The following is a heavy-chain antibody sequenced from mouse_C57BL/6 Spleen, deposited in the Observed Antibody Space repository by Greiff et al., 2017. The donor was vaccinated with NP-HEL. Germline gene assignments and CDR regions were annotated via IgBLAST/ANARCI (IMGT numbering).Heavy chain of an antibody. J-gene: IGHJ2*01. CDR3: ARSLVAPDD. Sequence: QVQLQQPGAELVRPGSSVKLSCKASGYTFTSYWMDWVKQRPGQGLEWIGNIYPSDSETHYNQKFKDKATLTVDKSSSTAYMQLSSLTSEDSAVYYCARSLVAPDDWGQGTTLTVSS. V-gene: IGHV1-61*01. CDR2: IYPSDSET. CDR1: GYTFTSYW. D-gene: IGHD1-1*01.